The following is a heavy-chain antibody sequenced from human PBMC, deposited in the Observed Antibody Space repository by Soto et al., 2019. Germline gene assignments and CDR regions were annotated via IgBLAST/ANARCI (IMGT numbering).Heavy chain of an antibody. J-gene: IGHJ4*02. CDR2: ISTGGGTI. CDR3: ATGRGIY. Sequence: EVRLVESGGGLVQPGGSLRLSCAASGFTFFSYTMSWVRQAPGKGLEWVSYISTGGGTINYADSVKGRFTISRDNATNSRYLKMNSLSAEDPGVYYCATGRGIYWGQGILVTVSS. V-gene: IGHV3-48*01. D-gene: IGHD3-10*01. CDR1: GFTFFSYT.